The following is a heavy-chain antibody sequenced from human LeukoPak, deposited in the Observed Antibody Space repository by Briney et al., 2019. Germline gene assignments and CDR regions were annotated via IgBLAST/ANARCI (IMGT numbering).Heavy chain of an antibody. Sequence: KSGGSLRLSCAASGFVFSSYDMNWVRQAPGKGLEWVSCFKSSSYIYYADSVRGRFTISRDNAKNSLYLQMNSLRAEDTAVYYCARELLLTIFGVANGMDVWGQGTTVIVSS. D-gene: IGHD3-3*01. V-gene: IGHV3-21*01. J-gene: IGHJ6*02. CDR1: GFVFSSYD. CDR2: FKSSSYI. CDR3: ARELLLTIFGVANGMDV.